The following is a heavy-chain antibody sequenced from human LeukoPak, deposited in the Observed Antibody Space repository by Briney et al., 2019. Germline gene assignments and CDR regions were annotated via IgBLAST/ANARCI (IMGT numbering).Heavy chain of an antibody. CDR1: GGSFSSGSYY. V-gene: IGHV4-61*01. Sequence: PSETLSLTCTVSGGSFSSGSYYWSWIRQPPGKGLEWLGYIYYVGSTNYNPSIKRRVSISVDTSKNQFSLKLSSVTGADTAVYYCAREGNQAAAGFHYWGQEALATVSA. D-gene: IGHD6-13*01. J-gene: IGHJ4*02. CDR3: AREGNQAAAGFHY. CDR2: IYYVGST.